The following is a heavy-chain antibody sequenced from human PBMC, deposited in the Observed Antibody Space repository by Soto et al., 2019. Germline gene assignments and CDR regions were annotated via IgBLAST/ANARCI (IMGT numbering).Heavy chain of an antibody. J-gene: IGHJ5*02. D-gene: IGHD6-6*01. CDR3: ARDRGSSSNWFDP. V-gene: IGHV4-59*01. CDR1: GGSISSYY. CDR2: IYYSGST. Sequence: TLSLTCTVSGGSISSYYWSWIRQPPGKGLEWIGYIYYSGSTNYNPSLKSRVTISVDTSKNQFSLKLSSVTAADTAVYYCARDRGSSSNWFDPWGQGTLVTVSS.